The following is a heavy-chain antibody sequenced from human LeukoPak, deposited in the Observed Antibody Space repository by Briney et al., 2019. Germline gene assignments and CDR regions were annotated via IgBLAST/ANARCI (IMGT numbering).Heavy chain of an antibody. CDR2: TSGDGEST. CDR3: VKDRDCSSTGCYVFAN. Sequence: GGSLRLSCAASGVTLRNYAMTWTRQAPGKGLQWVSVTSGDGESTYYADSVRGRFTISRDNSKNTMYLQMNNLRAEDTAIYYCVKDRDCSSTGCYVFANWGQGTLVTVSS. J-gene: IGHJ4*02. V-gene: IGHV3-23*01. CDR1: GVTLRNYA. D-gene: IGHD2-2*01.